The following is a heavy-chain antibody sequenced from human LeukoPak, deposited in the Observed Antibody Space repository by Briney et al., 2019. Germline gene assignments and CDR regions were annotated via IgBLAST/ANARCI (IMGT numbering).Heavy chain of an antibody. CDR2: ISGSGGST. J-gene: IGHJ4*02. CDR3: AKDHPPNQLSSGWYYFDY. Sequence: GGSLRLSCAASGFTFSSYAMSWVRQAPGKGLEWVSAISGSGGSTYYADSVKGRFTISRDNSKNTLYLQMNSLRAEDTAVYYCAKDHPPNQLSSGWYYFDYWGQGTLVTVSS. D-gene: IGHD6-19*01. V-gene: IGHV3-23*01. CDR1: GFTFSSYA.